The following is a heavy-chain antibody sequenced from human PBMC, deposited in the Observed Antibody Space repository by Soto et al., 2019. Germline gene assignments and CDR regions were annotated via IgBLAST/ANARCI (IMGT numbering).Heavy chain of an antibody. D-gene: IGHD5-18*01. Sequence: QVQLVESGGGVVQPGRSLRLSCAASGFLFSTYGMHWVRQAPGKGLEWVAVTSHDGINKYYADSVKGRFTISRDNSNNTLYLQMKSLRDEDTAVYYCAKGSGIQLWLQGDYWGQGTLVTVSS. CDR2: TSHDGINK. J-gene: IGHJ4*02. V-gene: IGHV3-30*18. CDR1: GFLFSTYG. CDR3: AKGSGIQLWLQGDY.